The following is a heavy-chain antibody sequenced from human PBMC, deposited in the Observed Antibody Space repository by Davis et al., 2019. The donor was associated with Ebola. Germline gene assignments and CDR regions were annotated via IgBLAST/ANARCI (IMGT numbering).Heavy chain of an antibody. CDR3: ARVEDSGYST. V-gene: IGHV4-39*01. J-gene: IGHJ5*02. Sequence: GSLRLSCTVSGGSMSSSSYYWGWIRQPPGKGLEWMGGMYYGVNTHYNPSLKSRVTVSVDTAKNQFSLKLRSVTAADTAVYYWARVEDSGYSTWGQGTLVIVSS. D-gene: IGHD3-22*01. CDR2: MYYGVNT. CDR1: GGSMSSSSYY.